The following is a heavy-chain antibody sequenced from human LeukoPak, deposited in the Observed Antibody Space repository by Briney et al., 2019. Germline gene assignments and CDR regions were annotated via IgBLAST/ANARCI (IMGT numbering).Heavy chain of an antibody. CDR1: RFTFSSYG. D-gene: IGHD6-19*01. J-gene: IGHJ4*02. CDR3: AKELGVIAVPPTKYCFHY. CDR2: IQYDGSIK. V-gene: IGHV3-30*02. Sequence: GGSLRLSCAASRFTFSSYGMHWVRQAPGKGLEWLAFIQYDGSIKLYADSVKGRFTISRDNSKNTLYLQMNSLRVEDTALYSCAKELGVIAVPPTKYCFHYWGQGTLVTASS.